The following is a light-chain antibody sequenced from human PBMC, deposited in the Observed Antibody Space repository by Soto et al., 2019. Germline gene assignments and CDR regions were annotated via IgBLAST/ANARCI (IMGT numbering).Light chain of an antibody. CDR1: QAIRSD. V-gene: IGKV1-6*01. CDR2: AAS. J-gene: IGKJ1*01. Sequence: AVQMTQSPSSLSASVGDRVTITCRASQAIRSDLGWYQMKPGKVPKLLIYAASNLESGVPSRFIGRGYGTDFTLTISSLQPEDFAPYYCLQDYNYPRTFGQGTKVEI. CDR3: LQDYNYPRT.